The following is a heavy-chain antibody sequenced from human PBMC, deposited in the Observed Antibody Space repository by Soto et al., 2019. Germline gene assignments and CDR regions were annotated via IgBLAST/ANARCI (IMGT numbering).Heavy chain of an antibody. J-gene: IGHJ3*02. CDR2: IYYSGST. V-gene: IGHV4-31*03. Sequence: SETLSLTCTVSGGSISSGGYYWSWIRQHPGKGLEWIGYIYYSGSTYYNPSLKSRVTISVDTSKNQFSLKLSSVTAADTAVYYCARDPTLPGGARAFDIWGQGTMVTVSS. D-gene: IGHD3-16*01. CDR3: ARDPTLPGGARAFDI. CDR1: GGSISSGGYY.